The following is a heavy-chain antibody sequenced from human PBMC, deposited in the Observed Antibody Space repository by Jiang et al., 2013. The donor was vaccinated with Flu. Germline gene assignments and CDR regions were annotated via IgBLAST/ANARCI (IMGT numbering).Heavy chain of an antibody. D-gene: IGHD5-12*01. Sequence: EWMGRINPNSGGTNYAQKFQGRVTMTRDTSISTAYMELSRLRSDDTAVYYCARDFRVSGYDLFDYWGQGTLVTVSS. CDR3: ARDFRVSGYDLFDY. V-gene: IGHV1-2*06. J-gene: IGHJ4*02. CDR2: INPNSGGT.